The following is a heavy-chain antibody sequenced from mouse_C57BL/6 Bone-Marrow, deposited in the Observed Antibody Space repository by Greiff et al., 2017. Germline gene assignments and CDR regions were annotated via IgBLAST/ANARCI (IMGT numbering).Heavy chain of an antibody. V-gene: IGHV5-9-1*02. CDR3: TRDGYYYAMDY. J-gene: IGHJ4*01. D-gene: IGHD2-3*01. CDR1: GFTFSSYA. CDR2: ISSGGDYI. Sequence: VQLKESGEGLVKPGGSLKLSCAASGFTFSSYAMSWVRQTPEKRLEWVAYISSGGDYIYYADTVKGRFTISRDNARNTLYLQMSSLKSEDTAMYYCTRDGYYYAMDYWGQGTSVTVSS.